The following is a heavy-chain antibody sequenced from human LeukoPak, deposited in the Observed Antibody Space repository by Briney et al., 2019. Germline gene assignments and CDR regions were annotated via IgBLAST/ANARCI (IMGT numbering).Heavy chain of an antibody. CDR3: ARDPRDYGDYGAY. V-gene: IGHV3-48*01. Sequence: PGGSLRLSCAASGFTFSSYSMNWVRQAPGKGLEWVSYISSSSSTIYYADSVKGRFTISRDNAKNSLYLQMNSLRAEDTAVYYCARDPRDYGDYGAYWGQGTLVTVSS. D-gene: IGHD4-17*01. CDR2: ISSSSSTI. J-gene: IGHJ4*02. CDR1: GFTFSSYS.